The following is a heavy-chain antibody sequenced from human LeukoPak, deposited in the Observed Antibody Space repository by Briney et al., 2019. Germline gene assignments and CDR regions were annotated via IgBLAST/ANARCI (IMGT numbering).Heavy chain of an antibody. V-gene: IGHV1-2*06. Sequence: GASVKVSCKASGYTFTGYYIHWVRQAPGQGLEWVGRINPSSGGTSFAQKFQGSVTMTRDTSISAAYLKLSRLRSDDTAVYYCARGLENFDYWGQGTLVTVSS. CDR3: ARGLENFDY. CDR2: INPSSGGT. J-gene: IGHJ4*02. CDR1: GYTFTGYY. D-gene: IGHD1-1*01.